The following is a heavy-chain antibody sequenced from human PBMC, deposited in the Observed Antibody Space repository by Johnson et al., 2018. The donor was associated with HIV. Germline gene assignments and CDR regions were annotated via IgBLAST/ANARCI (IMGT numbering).Heavy chain of an antibody. CDR1: GFTFSNYG. D-gene: IGHD3-22*01. Sequence: VHLVESGGGVVQPGRSLRLSCAASGFTFSNYGMAWVRQAPGKGLEWVTVISFAGVKTSSADSVKGRFTISRDNSKNSLYLQMNSLRTEDTALYYCAKDMEDSSGYYGAFDIWGQGTMVTVSS. V-gene: IGHV3-30*18. CDR2: ISFAGVKT. J-gene: IGHJ3*02. CDR3: AKDMEDSSGYYGAFDI.